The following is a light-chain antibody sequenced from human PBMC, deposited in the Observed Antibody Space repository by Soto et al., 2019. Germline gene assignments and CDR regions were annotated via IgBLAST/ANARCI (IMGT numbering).Light chain of an antibody. Sequence: DIQMTQSPSTLSPSVGDRVTITCRASQSISSWLAWYQQKPGKAPNLLIYDASSLESGVPSRFSGSGSGTQFTLTITSLQPDDFATYYCQQYDAYSLTFGQGTKVDIK. CDR1: QSISSW. CDR3: QQYDAYSLT. V-gene: IGKV1-5*01. CDR2: DAS. J-gene: IGKJ1*01.